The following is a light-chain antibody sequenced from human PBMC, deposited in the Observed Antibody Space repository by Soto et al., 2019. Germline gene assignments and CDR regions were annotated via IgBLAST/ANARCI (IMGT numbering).Light chain of an antibody. V-gene: IGLV2-14*03. CDR1: SSDVAAYNF. CDR3: SAYTHSNTVI. CDR2: EVI. Sequence: QSVLTQPASVYGSPGQSITISCTGTSSDVAAYNFVSWYQQHPGEVPKLMIYEVIKRPSGISDRVSGSKSGNTASLTISGLQAEDEADYYCSAYTHSNTVIFGGGTKVTVL. J-gene: IGLJ2*01.